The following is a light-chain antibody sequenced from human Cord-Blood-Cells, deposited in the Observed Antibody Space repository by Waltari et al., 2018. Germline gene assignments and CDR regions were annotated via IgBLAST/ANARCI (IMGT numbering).Light chain of an antibody. Sequence: QAVVTQEPSLTVSPGGTVTLTCGSSTGAVTSGHYPYWFQQKPGQAPRTLMYDTSNKHSWAPARFSGSLLGGKAALTRSGAQPEDEAEYYCLLSYSGAWVFGGGTKLTVL. J-gene: IGLJ3*02. CDR3: LLSYSGAWV. CDR1: TGAVTSGHY. V-gene: IGLV7-46*01. CDR2: DTS.